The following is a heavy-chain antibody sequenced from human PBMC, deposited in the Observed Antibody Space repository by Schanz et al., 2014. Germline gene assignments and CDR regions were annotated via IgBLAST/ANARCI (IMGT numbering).Heavy chain of an antibody. Sequence: EVELVESGGGLVKPGGSLRLSCVVSGFTFTNAWMSWVRQAPGKGLEWVANIKQDGIEKYYVDSVKGRFTISRDNAKNSLYLQMNSLTADDTAVYYCARDKGGYYPFDYWGRGTLVTVSS. D-gene: IGHD3-3*01. CDR3: ARDKGGYYPFDY. CDR1: GFTFTNAW. CDR2: IKQDGIEK. V-gene: IGHV3-7*01. J-gene: IGHJ4*02.